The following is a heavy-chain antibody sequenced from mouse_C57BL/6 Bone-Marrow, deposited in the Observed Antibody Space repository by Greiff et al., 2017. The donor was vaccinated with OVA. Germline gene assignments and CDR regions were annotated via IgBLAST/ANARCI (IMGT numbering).Heavy chain of an antibody. CDR3: ARGLYGSSYGYFDV. Sequence: VQLQQSGPGLVKPSQSLSLTCSVTGYSITSGYYWNWIRQFPGNKLEWMGYISYDGSNNYNPSLKNRISITRDTSKNQFFLKLNSVTTEDTATYYCARGLYGSSYGYFDVWGTGTTVTVSS. D-gene: IGHD1-1*01. CDR1: GYSITSGYY. J-gene: IGHJ1*03. V-gene: IGHV3-6*01. CDR2: ISYDGSN.